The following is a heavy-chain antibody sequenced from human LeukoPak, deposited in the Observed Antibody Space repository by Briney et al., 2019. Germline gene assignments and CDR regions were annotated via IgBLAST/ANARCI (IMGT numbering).Heavy chain of an antibody. CDR1: GFTFSSYA. D-gene: IGHD6-19*01. Sequence: GGSLRLSCAASGFTFSSYAMHWVRQAPGKGLEWVAVIWYDGSNKYYADSVKGRFTISRDNSKNTLYLQMNSLRAEDTAVYYCARDGSSGWYHSGDYGMDVWGQGTTVTVSS. V-gene: IGHV3-33*08. CDR2: IWYDGSNK. CDR3: ARDGSSGWYHSGDYGMDV. J-gene: IGHJ6*02.